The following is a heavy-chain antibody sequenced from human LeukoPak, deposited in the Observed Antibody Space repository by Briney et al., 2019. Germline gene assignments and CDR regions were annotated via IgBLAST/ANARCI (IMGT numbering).Heavy chain of an antibody. Sequence: GGSLRLSCAASGFTFSSYAMSWVRQTPGKGLEWVSVISGSGGSTYYADSVKGRFTISRDNSKNTLYLQMNSLRAEDTAVYYCANHYGGNPKYYFDYWGQGTLVTVSS. J-gene: IGHJ4*02. CDR3: ANHYGGNPKYYFDY. D-gene: IGHD4-23*01. CDR2: ISGSGGST. V-gene: IGHV3-23*01. CDR1: GFTFSSYA.